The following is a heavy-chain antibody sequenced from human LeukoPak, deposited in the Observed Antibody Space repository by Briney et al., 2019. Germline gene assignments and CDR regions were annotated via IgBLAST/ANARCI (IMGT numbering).Heavy chain of an antibody. CDR2: VNPNSGGT. CDR3: ARGSFSADAPLVLDYFHH. D-gene: IGHD5-18*01. V-gene: IGHV1-2*02. J-gene: IGHJ1*01. CDR1: GYTFTGCY. Sequence: ASVKVSCKASGYTFTGCYIHWVRLAPGQGLEWMGWVNPNSGGTNYGEKFQGRVTMTRDASISTAYMELSRLKSDDTAVYYCARGSFSADAPLVLDYFHHWGQGTLVTVSS.